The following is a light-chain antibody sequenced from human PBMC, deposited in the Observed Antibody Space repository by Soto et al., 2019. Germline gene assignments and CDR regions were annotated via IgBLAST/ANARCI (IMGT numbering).Light chain of an antibody. J-gene: IGKJ1*01. CDR2: FAS. Sequence: DIQLTQSPSSASASVGDTVTITCRSSQAINNRLAWLQQQAGRAPKLLISFASTLVSGVPPRYTGSGSGTDFTLTINSLQPEDFATYYCVQAYNFPRTFGQGTRVDVK. V-gene: IGKV1-12*01. CDR1: QAINNR. CDR3: VQAYNFPRT.